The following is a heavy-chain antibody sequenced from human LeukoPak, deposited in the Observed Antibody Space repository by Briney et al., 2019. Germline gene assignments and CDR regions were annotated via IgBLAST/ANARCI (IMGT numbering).Heavy chain of an antibody. CDR3: ARHYEP. CDR2: IYYRGST. D-gene: IGHD3-16*01. J-gene: IGHJ4*02. CDR1: GGSISGSSYY. V-gene: IGHV4-39*01. Sequence: SETLSLTCTVSGGSISGSSYYWGWIRQPPGKGLEWIGSIYYRGSTYYNPSLKSRVTISVDTSKNQFSLKLNSVNATDTAVYYCARHYEPWGQGTLVTVSS.